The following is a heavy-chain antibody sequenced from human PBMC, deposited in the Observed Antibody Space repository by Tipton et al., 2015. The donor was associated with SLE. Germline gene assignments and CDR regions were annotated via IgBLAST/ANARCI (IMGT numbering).Heavy chain of an antibody. CDR1: GGSFNTFA. Sequence: QVQLVQSGAEVKKPGSSVRVSCKASGGSFNTFAFSWVRQAPGQGLEWMGGIIPIIGITNYAQDFQGRVTVTTDESTNTAYMELSSLRSDDTAVYYCARRRDQLPTGDYWGQGTLVTVSS. CDR3: ARRRDQLPTGDY. D-gene: IGHD2-2*01. J-gene: IGHJ4*02. CDR2: IIPIIGIT. V-gene: IGHV1-69*01.